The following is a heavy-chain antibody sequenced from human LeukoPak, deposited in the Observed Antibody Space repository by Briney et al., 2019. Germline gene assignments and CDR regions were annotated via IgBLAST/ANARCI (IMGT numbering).Heavy chain of an antibody. V-gene: IGHV3-48*02. CDR2: ISTSSSTI. CDR1: GFTFSSYT. Sequence: GGSLGLSCAASGFTFSSYTMNWVRQAPGKGLEWVSYISTSSSTIYYADSVKGRFTISRDNAKNSLYLQMNSLRDEDTAVYYCAKGPNFWLTPIAFDIWGQGTMVTVSS. D-gene: IGHD3-3*01. CDR3: AKGPNFWLTPIAFDI. J-gene: IGHJ3*02.